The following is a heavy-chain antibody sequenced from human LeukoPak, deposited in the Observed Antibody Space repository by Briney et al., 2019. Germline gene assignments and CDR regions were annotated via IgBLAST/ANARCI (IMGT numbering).Heavy chain of an antibody. Sequence: ASVKVSCKASGYTFIGYYMHWVRQAPVQGLEWMGWINPNSGGTNYAQKFQGRVTMTRDTSISTAYMELSRLRSDDTAVYYCARERIVTVGFDYWGQGTLVTVSS. D-gene: IGHD4-23*01. CDR2: INPNSGGT. V-gene: IGHV1-2*02. J-gene: IGHJ4*02. CDR1: GYTFIGYY. CDR3: ARERIVTVGFDY.